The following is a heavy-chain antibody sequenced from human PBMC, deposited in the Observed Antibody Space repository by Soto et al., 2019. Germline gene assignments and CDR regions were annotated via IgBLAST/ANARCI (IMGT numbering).Heavy chain of an antibody. D-gene: IGHD2-21*02. J-gene: IGHJ4*02. V-gene: IGHV1-58*01. CDR3: AADLGGDAYYFDY. CDR2: IVVGSGNT. CDR1: GFTFSSSP. Sequence: GASVKVSCKASGFTFSSSPVQWVRQTRGQRLEWIGWIVVGSGNTNYAHKFQERVTISRDMSTSTAYMELTSLRSEDTAVYYCAADLGGDAYYFDYWGQGTLVTVSS.